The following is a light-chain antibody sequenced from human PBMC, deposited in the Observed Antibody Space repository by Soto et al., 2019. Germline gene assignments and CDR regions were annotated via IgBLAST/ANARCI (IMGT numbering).Light chain of an antibody. CDR2: DVS. CDR3: SSYTSSSTLAVV. V-gene: IGLV2-14*01. Sequence: QSVLTQPASVSGSPGQSITISCTGTSSDVGGYNYVSWYQQHPGKAPKLMIYDVSNRPSGVSKRFSGSKSGNTASLTISGLQAEDEADYYCSSYTSSSTLAVVFGGGTQLTVL. J-gene: IGLJ2*01. CDR1: SSDVGGYNY.